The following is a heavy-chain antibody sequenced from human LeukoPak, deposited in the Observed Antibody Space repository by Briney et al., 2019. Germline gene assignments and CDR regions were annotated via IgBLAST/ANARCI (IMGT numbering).Heavy chain of an antibody. CDR2: ISGSGGST. V-gene: IGHV3-23*01. J-gene: IGHJ5*02. D-gene: IGHD2-15*01. Sequence: GGSLRLSCAASGFTFSSYAMSWVRQAPGKGLEWVSAISGSGGSTYYADSVKGRFTISRDNSKNTLYLQMNSLRAEDTAVYYCAKDLGYCSGGSCYENENWFDPWGQGTLVTVSS. CDR1: GFTFSSYA. CDR3: AKDLGYCSGGSCYENENWFDP.